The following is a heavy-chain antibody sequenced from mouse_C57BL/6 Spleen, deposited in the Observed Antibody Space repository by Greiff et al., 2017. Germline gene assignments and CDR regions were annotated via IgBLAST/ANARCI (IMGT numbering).Heavy chain of an antibody. J-gene: IGHJ1*03. Sequence: QVQLQQSGAELMKPGASVKLSCKATGYTFTGYWIEWVKQRPGHGLEWIGEILPGSGSTNYNEKFKGKATFTADTSSNTAYMQLSSLTTEDSAIYYCARSSGHYYGSSYGVWYFDVWGTGTTVTVSS. CDR2: ILPGSGST. CDR1: GYTFTGYW. D-gene: IGHD1-1*01. CDR3: ARSSGHYYGSSYGVWYFDV. V-gene: IGHV1-9*01.